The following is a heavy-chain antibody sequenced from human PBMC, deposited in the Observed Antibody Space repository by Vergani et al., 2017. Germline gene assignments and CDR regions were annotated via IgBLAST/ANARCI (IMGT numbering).Heavy chain of an antibody. Sequence: QVQLVQSGAEVKKPGSSVKVSCKASGGTFSSYALSWVRQAPGQGLEWMGWIIPIFGTANYAQKFQGRVTITAAESTSTAYMELSSLRSEDTAVYYCARVSGGYSGYELGDYWGQGTLVTVSS. J-gene: IGHJ4*02. CDR1: GGTFSSYA. CDR2: IIPIFGTA. D-gene: IGHD5-12*01. V-gene: IGHV1-69*01. CDR3: ARVSGGYSGYELGDY.